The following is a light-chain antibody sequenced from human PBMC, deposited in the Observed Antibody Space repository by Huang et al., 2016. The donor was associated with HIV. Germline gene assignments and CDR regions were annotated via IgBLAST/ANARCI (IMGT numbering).Light chain of an antibody. V-gene: IGKV3-15*01. CDR1: KSVNTN. J-gene: IGKJ4*01. CDR3: QQYNSWLLS. Sequence: EIVMTQSPATLSLSPGERATLSCRANKSVNTNLAWYQQRFGQAPRLLIYGSSTRASGIPARFSGSGSGTDFTLTISSLQSEDVALYFCQQYNSWLLSFGGGTKVDI. CDR2: GSS.